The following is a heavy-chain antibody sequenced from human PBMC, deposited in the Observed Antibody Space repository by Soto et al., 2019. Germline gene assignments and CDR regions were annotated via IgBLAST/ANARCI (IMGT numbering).Heavy chain of an antibody. V-gene: IGHV4-34*01. CDR3: ARVGFWSGYSADD. CDR1: GGSFSGYY. CDR2: INHSGST. Sequence: SETLSLTCAVYGGSFSGYYWSWIRQPPGKGLEWIGEINHSGSTNYNPSLKSRVTISVDTSKNQFSLKLSSVTAADTAVYYCARVGFWSGYSADDWGKGTLVPVSS. J-gene: IGHJ4*02. D-gene: IGHD3-3*01.